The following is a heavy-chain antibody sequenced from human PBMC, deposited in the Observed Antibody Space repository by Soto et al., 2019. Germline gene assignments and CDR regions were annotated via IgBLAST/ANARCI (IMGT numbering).Heavy chain of an antibody. D-gene: IGHD3-16*01. V-gene: IGHV3-23*01. CDR1: EFTLSRYV. J-gene: IGHJ6*03. CDR2: ISGSGGGA. CDR3: ARPEGDYFYNHMDV. Sequence: EVQLLESGGGLVQPGGSLRLSCAASEFTLSRYVMSWVRQAPGKGLEWVSVISGSGGGAFYADSVKGRFTISRDNSKNTLYLEMRSLRAEDSAVYYCARPEGDYFYNHMDVWGKGTTVTVSS.